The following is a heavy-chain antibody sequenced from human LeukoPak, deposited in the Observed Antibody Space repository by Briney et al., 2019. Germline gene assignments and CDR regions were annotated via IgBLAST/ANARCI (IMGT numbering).Heavy chain of an antibody. Sequence: GGSLRLSCAASGFSLSSFDMHWVRQPTGKGLEWVSVIDTDDDTDYAGPLKGRFTISRENAENSLFLQMHNLRAGDTAMYYCARGGSTYYYGPGSPLDLWGRGTLVTVSS. V-gene: IGHV3-13*04. CDR3: ARGGSTYYYGPGSPLDL. CDR2: IDTDDDT. D-gene: IGHD3-10*01. CDR1: GFSLSSFD. J-gene: IGHJ2*01.